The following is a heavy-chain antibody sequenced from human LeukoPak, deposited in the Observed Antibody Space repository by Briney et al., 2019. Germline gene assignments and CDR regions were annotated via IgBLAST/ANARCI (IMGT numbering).Heavy chain of an antibody. J-gene: IGHJ3*02. CDR2: INWNGGST. D-gene: IGHD3-10*01. V-gene: IGHV3-20*04. Sequence: PGGSLRLSCAASGFTFDDYGMSWVRQAPGKGLEWVSGINWNGGSTGYEDSVKGRFTISGDNAKNSLYLQMNSLRAEDTALYYCARVKLLYGSGIGDAFDIWGQGTMVTVSS. CDR3: ARVKLLYGSGIGDAFDI. CDR1: GFTFDDYG.